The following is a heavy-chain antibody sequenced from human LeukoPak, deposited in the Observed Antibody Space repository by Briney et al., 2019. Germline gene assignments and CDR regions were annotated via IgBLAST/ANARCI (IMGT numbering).Heavy chain of an antibody. D-gene: IGHD6-19*01. V-gene: IGHV3-30*02. Sequence: GGSLRLSCAASGFTFSSYGMHWVRQAPGKGLEWVAFIRYDGSNKYYADSVKGRFTISRDNSKNTLYLQMSSLRAEDTAVYYCAKDKQWLEWGAFDIWGQGTMVTVSS. J-gene: IGHJ3*02. CDR1: GFTFSSYG. CDR2: IRYDGSNK. CDR3: AKDKQWLEWGAFDI.